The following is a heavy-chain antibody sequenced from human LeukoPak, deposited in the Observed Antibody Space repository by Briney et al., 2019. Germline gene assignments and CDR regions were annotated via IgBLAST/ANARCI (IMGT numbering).Heavy chain of an antibody. V-gene: IGHV3-30-3*01. D-gene: IGHD4-11*01. CDR1: GFTFSSYA. Sequence: GGSLRLSCAASGFTFSSYAMHWVRQAPGKGLEWVAVISYDGSNKYYADSVKGRFTISRDNAKNTLYLQMNSLRVEDTAVYYCANLNYESESWGQGTLVTVSS. CDR3: ANLNYESES. J-gene: IGHJ5*02. CDR2: ISYDGSNK.